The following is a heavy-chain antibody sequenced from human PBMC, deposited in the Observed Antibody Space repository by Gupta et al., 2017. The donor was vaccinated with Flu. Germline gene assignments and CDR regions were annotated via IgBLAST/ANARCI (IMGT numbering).Heavy chain of an antibody. J-gene: IGHJ4*02. Sequence: QVKLVESGGAVVQPGGSLRLSCSTSGFTFRSYGMNWVRQHTGKGLGWVAVILYDENYKIYADSFKGRFTISRDNSQDTVYLQMNSLRAEDTALYYCAKSVYCAGGNCYSPAGHWGQGTEVIVSS. CDR2: ILYDENYK. D-gene: IGHD2-8*02. CDR1: GFTFRSYG. V-gene: IGHV3-33*06. CDR3: AKSVYCAGGNCYSPAGH.